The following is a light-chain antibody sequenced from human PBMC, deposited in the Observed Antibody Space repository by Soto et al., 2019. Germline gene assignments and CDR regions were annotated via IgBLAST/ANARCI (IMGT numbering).Light chain of an antibody. CDR1: KGMSNY. Sequence: DIQMTQSPSSLSASVGDRVTITCRASKGMSNYLAWYQQKPGKVPKLLIYAASTLHSGVPSRFSGSGSGTDFTLTISSLQPEDVENYYCQTDKSAPSTFGQGTKVEIK. V-gene: IGKV1-27*01. CDR3: QTDKSAPST. CDR2: AAS. J-gene: IGKJ1*01.